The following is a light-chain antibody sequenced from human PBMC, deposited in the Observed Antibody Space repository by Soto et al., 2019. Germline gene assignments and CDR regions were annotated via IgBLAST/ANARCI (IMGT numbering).Light chain of an antibody. V-gene: IGKV1-39*01. CDR3: QPNDNVPIT. CDR1: QSINNF. Sequence: DIQMTQSPSSLSASVGDRVTITCRASQSINNFLNWYQQKPGKAPNHLIYAASSLQSGVPSRFSGSGSGEDFSLTISSLQPEDFATYCCQPNDNVPITFRGGNK. CDR2: AAS. J-gene: IGKJ4*01.